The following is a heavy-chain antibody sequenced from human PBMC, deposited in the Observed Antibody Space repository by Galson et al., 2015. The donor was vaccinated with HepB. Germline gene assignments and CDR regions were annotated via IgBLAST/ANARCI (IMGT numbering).Heavy chain of an antibody. CDR2: IIPIFDTT. CDR3: AGGDIVVVPAAHLGGDDAFNI. D-gene: IGHD2-2*01. CDR1: GDTFSSYA. V-gene: IGHV1-69*13. J-gene: IGHJ3*02. Sequence: SVKVSCKASGDTFSSYAFSWVRQAPGQGLEWMGGIIPIFDTTNYAQKFQGRVTITADESTSTAYMELSSLRSEDTAVYYCAGGDIVVVPAAHLGGDDAFNIWGQGTLVTVSS.